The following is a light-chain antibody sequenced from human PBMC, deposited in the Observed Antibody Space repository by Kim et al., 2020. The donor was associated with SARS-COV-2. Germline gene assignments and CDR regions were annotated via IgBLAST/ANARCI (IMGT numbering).Light chain of an antibody. CDR1: QSIANAY. J-gene: IGKJ1*01. CDR2: GAS. V-gene: IGKV3-20*01. Sequence: PGERATLSCRASQSIANAYIAWFQQKPGQAPRLLIYGASTRATGTSDRFSGRGSGTDFTLTISRLEPEDSAAYYCQQYAGSRWTFGQGTKV. CDR3: QQYAGSRWT.